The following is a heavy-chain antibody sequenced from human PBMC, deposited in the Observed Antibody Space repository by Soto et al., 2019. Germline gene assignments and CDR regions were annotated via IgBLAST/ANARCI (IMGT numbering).Heavy chain of an antibody. Sequence: EVQLVESGGGLVKPGGSLRLSCAASGFTFNTYSMNWVRQAPGKGLEWVSSITSTSSYIYYADSVKGRFTISRDNAKNSLYLQMNSLRAEDTAVYYCASRHYGMDVWCQGTTVTFSS. CDR1: GFTFNTYS. CDR2: ITSTSSYI. J-gene: IGHJ6*02. V-gene: IGHV3-21*01. CDR3: ASRHYGMDV.